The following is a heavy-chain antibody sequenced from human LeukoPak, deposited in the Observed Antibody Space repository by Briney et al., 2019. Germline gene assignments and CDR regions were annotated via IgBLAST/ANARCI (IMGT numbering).Heavy chain of an antibody. J-gene: IGHJ6*03. D-gene: IGHD1-14*01. CDR2: ISSSGSTI. CDR3: ARDRKSYYYYYMDV. Sequence: PGGSLRLSCAASGFTFSSYEMNWVRQAPGKGLEWVSYISSSGSTIYYADSVKGRFTISRDNAKNSLYLQMNSLRAEDTAVYYCARDRKSYYYYYMDVWGKGTTVAISS. V-gene: IGHV3-48*03. CDR1: GFTFSSYE.